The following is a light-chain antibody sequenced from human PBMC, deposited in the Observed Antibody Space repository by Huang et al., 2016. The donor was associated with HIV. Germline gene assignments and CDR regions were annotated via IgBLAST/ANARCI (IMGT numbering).Light chain of an antibody. CDR2: GVS. CDR1: QSVSSN. V-gene: IGKV3D-15*01. Sequence: EIVMTQSPATLSVSPGERVTLSCRASQSVSSNLAWYQQKPGQAPRLLMYGVSTRVSGTPVRFSGSGSGTEFTLTISSLQSEDFAVYYCQQYDNWPPITFGQGTRLEIK. CDR3: QQYDNWPPIT. J-gene: IGKJ5*01.